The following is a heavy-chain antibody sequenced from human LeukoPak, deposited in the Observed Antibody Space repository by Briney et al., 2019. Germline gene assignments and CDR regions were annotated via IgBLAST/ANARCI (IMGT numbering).Heavy chain of an antibody. D-gene: IGHD2-15*01. CDR3: AREDYCSGGSCYSGYFQH. Sequence: SETLSLTCTVSGGSISRYYWSWIREPPGKGLEWIGYIYYSGITNYNPSLKSRVTISVDTSKNQFSLKLSSVTAADTAVYYCAREDYCSGGSCYSGYFQHWGQGTLVTVSS. V-gene: IGHV4-59*01. J-gene: IGHJ1*01. CDR2: IYYSGIT. CDR1: GGSISRYY.